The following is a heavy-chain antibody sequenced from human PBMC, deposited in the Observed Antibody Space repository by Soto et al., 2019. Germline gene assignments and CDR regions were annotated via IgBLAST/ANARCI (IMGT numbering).Heavy chain of an antibody. CDR1: GFTFKNAW. J-gene: IGHJ4*02. Sequence: EVQLVESGGGLLKPGGSLRLSCAASGFTFKNAWMNWVRQVPGKGLEWVGRIKSKDDGGAVEYAAPVTGRFTISRDDSKNTLYLQMNSLKTEDTGVYYCTTMRWLPPYVYWGQGTLVTVSS. V-gene: IGHV3-15*07. D-gene: IGHD3-10*02. CDR3: TTMRWLPPYVY. CDR2: IKSKDDGGAV.